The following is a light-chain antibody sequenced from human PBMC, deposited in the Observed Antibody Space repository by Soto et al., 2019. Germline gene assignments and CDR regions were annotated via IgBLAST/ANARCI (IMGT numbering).Light chain of an antibody. CDR2: DNN. J-gene: IGLJ3*02. V-gene: IGLV1-40*01. CDR1: SSNIGAGYD. CDR3: CSYAGGYTWV. Sequence: QSVLTQPPSVSGAPGQRVTISCTGSSSNIGAGYDVHWYQHLPGTAPKLLIYDNNNRPSGVPDRFSGSKSGTSASLAITGLQAEDEADYYCCSYAGGYTWVFGGGTKVTVL.